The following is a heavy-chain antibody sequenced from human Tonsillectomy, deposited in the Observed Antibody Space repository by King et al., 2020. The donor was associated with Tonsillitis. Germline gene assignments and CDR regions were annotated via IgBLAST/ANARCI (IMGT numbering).Heavy chain of an antibody. CDR3: ASQTYYDILTKPPNAFDI. J-gene: IGHJ3*02. CDR1: GGSFSSSSYY. V-gene: IGHV4-39*07. CDR2: IYYSGTT. D-gene: IGHD3-9*01. Sequence: QLQESGPGLVKPSETLSLTCTVSGGSFSSSSYYWGWIRQPPGKGLEWIGTIYYSGTTYYNPSLKSRVTISVDTSKNQFSLKLSSVTAADTAVYYCASQTYYDILTKPPNAFDIWGQGTMVTVSS.